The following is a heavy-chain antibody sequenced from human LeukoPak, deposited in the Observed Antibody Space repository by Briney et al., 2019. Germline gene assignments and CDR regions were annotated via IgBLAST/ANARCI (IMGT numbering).Heavy chain of an antibody. CDR1: GYTFTSYY. CDR2: INPSGGST. CDR3: ARDCSGERCFNFDY. V-gene: IGHV1-46*01. D-gene: IGHD2-15*01. Sequence: ASVKVSCKASGYTFTSYYIHWVRQAPGQGLEWMGVINPSGGSTSYAQKFQGRVTMTRDTSTSTVYMELSGLRSEDTAVYYCARDCSGERCFNFDYWGQGTLVTVSS. J-gene: IGHJ4*02.